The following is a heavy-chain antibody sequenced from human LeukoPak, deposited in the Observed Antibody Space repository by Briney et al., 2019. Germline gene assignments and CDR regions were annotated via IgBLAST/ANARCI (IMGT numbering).Heavy chain of an antibody. J-gene: IGHJ4*02. CDR2: ISSSSSYI. CDR1: GFTFSSYS. V-gene: IGHV3-21*01. Sequence: GGSLRLSCAASGFTFSSYSMNWVRQAPGKGLEWVSSISSSSSYIYYADSVKGRFTIPRDNARNTLYLQMNSLRAEDTAVYYCAEESAPAAFDYWGQGTLVTVSS. D-gene: IGHD6-13*01. CDR3: AEESAPAAFDY.